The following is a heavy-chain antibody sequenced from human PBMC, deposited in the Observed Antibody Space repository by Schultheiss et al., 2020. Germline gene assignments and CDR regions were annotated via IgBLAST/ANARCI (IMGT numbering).Heavy chain of an antibody. Sequence: ASVKVSCKASGYTFTSYGISWVRQAPGQGLEWMGWISAYNGNTNYAQKFQGRVTITADKSTSTAYMELSSLRSEDTAVYYCARTRGDLFDYWGQGTLVTVSS. CDR1: GYTFTSYG. CDR3: ARTRGDLFDY. V-gene: IGHV1-18*01. J-gene: IGHJ4*02. D-gene: IGHD3-16*01. CDR2: ISAYNGNT.